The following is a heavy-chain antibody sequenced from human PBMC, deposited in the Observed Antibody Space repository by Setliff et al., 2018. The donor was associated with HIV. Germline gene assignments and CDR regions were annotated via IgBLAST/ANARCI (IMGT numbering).Heavy chain of an antibody. CDR3: ARGEYYFDY. J-gene: IGHJ4*02. Sequence: SETLSLTCTVSGGSISSGGYYYSWIRQHPVKGLEYIGHIHYSGNTYYNPSLKSRISISVDTSKNQFSLKLSSVTAADTAVYYCARGEYYFDYWGQGTLVTVSS. CDR2: IHYSGNT. V-gene: IGHV4-31*03. CDR1: GGSISSGGYY.